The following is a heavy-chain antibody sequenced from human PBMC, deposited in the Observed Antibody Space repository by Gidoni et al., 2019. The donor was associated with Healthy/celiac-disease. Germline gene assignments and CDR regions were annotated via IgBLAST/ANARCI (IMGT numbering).Heavy chain of an antibody. CDR2: INPNSGGT. CDR1: GYTFPGYY. D-gene: IGHD3-10*01. V-gene: IGHV1-2*04. CDR3: ARIGLGYGSGSFAFDI. Sequence: QVQLVQSGAEVKKPGASVMVSCKASGYTFPGYYMHWVRQAPRQGLEWMGWINPNSGGTNYAKKFQGWVTMTRDTSISTAYMELSRLRSDDTAVYYCARIGLGYGSGSFAFDIWGQGTMVTVSS. J-gene: IGHJ3*02.